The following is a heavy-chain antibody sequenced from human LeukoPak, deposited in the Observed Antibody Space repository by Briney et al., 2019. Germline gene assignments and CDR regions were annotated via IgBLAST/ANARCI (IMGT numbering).Heavy chain of an antibody. Sequence: GGSLRLSSAASGFTVSIYWMCWVRQAPGKGLECVSNIKQVGSEKYSVASVQGRFTNSRDNAQNSLYLEMNSLRAEDTAVYYCAREITMIVVVAPKTDAFDIWRQGTMVTDCS. CDR3: AREITMIVVVAPKTDAFDI. J-gene: IGHJ3*02. V-gene: IGHV3-7*01. D-gene: IGHD3-22*01. CDR1: GFTVSIYW. CDR2: IKQVGSEK.